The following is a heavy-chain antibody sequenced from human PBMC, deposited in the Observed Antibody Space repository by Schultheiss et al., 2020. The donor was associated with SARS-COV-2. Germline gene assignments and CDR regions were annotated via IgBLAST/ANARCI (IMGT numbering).Heavy chain of an antibody. CDR1: GGSISSGGYY. D-gene: IGHD5-18*01. CDR2: INHSGST. Sequence: SQTLSLTCTVSGGSISSGGYYWSWIRQHPGKGLEWIGEINHSGSTNYNPSLKSRVTISVDKSKNQFSLKLSSVTAADTAVYYCARARIQLWLLIGHYFDYWGQGTLVTVSS. CDR3: ARARIQLWLLIGHYFDY. V-gene: IGHV4-31*03. J-gene: IGHJ4*02.